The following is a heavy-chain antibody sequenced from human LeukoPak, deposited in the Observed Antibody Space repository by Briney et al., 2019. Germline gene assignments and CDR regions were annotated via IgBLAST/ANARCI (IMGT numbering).Heavy chain of an antibody. J-gene: IGHJ4*02. Sequence: SGGSLRLSCAASGFTFSSYAMSWVRQAPGKGLEWVSAISGSGGSTYYADSVKGRFTISRDNSKNTLYLQMNSLRAEDTAVYYCAKDLQVNSRLYSSGWYFDYWGQGTLVTVSS. D-gene: IGHD6-19*01. CDR3: AKDLQVNSRLYSSGWYFDY. V-gene: IGHV3-23*01. CDR1: GFTFSSYA. CDR2: ISGSGGST.